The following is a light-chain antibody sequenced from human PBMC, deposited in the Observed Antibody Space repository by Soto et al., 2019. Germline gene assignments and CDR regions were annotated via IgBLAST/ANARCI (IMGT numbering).Light chain of an antibody. J-gene: IGKJ4*01. CDR3: QQYSTSPLT. CDR2: GAS. CDR1: QSVSSSY. V-gene: IGKV3-20*01. Sequence: ESVLTQSPGTLALSPGERATLSCRASQSVSSSYLAWYQQKPGQAPRLLIYGASTRATGIPDRFSGSGSGTDFTLTISRLEPEDFAVYYCQQYSTSPLTFGGGTKVEIK.